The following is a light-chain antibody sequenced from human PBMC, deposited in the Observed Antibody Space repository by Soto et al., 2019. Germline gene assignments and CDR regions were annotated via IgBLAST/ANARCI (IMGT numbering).Light chain of an antibody. CDR1: QSISNY. J-gene: IGKJ5*01. V-gene: IGKV1-39*01. Sequence: DIQMTQSPSSQSASVGDRVTITCRANQSISNYLNWYQQKPGKTPKFLIYAASSLQSGVPSRFSGSGSGTDFPLTISSLQPVYFGTYFCQQSYSTSITFGQGTRLEIK. CDR2: AAS. CDR3: QQSYSTSIT.